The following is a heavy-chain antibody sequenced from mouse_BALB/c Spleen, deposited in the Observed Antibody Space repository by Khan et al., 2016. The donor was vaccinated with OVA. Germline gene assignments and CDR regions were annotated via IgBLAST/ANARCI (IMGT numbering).Heavy chain of an antibody. CDR3: ARSTYRYAFVY. V-gene: IGHV3-8*02. Sequence: EVQLQESGPSLVKPSQTLSLTCSVTGDSITTGYWTWIRKFPGNKLEYMGYIIYTGYTYYNPSLKSRISITRHTSNNQYYLQLNSVTDEDTATYYCARSTYRYAFVYWGQGTLVTVSA. CDR2: IIYTGYT. D-gene: IGHD2-14*01. CDR1: GDSITTGY. J-gene: IGHJ3*01.